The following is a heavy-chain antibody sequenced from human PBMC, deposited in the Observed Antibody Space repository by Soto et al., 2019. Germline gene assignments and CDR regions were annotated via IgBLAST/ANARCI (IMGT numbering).Heavy chain of an antibody. CDR3: ARVNWNPYYYYCMDV. CDR2: IKQDGSEK. Sequence: EVQLVESGGGLVQPGGSLRLSCAASGFTFSSYWMSWVRQAPGKGLEWVANIKQDGSEKYYVDSVKGRFTISRDNAKNSLYLQMNSLRAEDTAVYYCARVNWNPYYYYCMDVWGQGTTVTVSS. CDR1: GFTFSSYW. J-gene: IGHJ6*02. V-gene: IGHV3-7*01. D-gene: IGHD1-1*01.